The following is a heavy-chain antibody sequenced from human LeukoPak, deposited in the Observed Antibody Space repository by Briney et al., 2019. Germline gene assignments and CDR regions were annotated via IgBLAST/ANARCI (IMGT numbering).Heavy chain of an antibody. CDR1: GFTFSSYN. CDR2: ISTRSNYI. CDR3: ARNAGNYVYFDY. D-gene: IGHD4-11*01. J-gene: IGHJ4*02. Sequence: GGSLRLSCAASGFTFSSYNMNWVRQAPGKGLEWISSISTRSNYIYYADSVKGRFTSSRDNAKNSLYLQINSLRAEDTAVYYCARNAGNYVYFDYWGQGTLVTVSS. V-gene: IGHV3-21*01.